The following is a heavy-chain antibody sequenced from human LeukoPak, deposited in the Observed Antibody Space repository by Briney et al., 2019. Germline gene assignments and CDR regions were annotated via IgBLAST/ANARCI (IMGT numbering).Heavy chain of an antibody. D-gene: IGHD3-22*01. Sequence: PSETLSLTCTVSGGSISSDYWSWIRQSPGKGLEWIGYIYYSGTTSYNPSLKSRVTISLDTSKNQFSLKLSSVTAADTAVYYCARDAPYFYDTSGYPFDYWGQGTLVTVSS. CDR1: GGSISSDY. CDR3: ARDAPYFYDTSGYPFDY. CDR2: IYYSGTT. V-gene: IGHV4-59*01. J-gene: IGHJ4*02.